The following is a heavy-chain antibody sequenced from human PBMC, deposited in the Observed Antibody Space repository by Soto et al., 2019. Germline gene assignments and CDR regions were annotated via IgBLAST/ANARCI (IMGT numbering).Heavy chain of an antibody. V-gene: IGHV1-3*01. D-gene: IGHD2-2*02. Sequence: QVQLVQSGVEVKKPGASVKVSCKASGYTFTTYAILWVRQAPGQRLEWMGWINAGNGKTKYSQKFQDRVTITRDTSATTAYMELSSLTSEDTAVYYCARAGDDCSTTSCYMIDYWGQGTLVTVSS. J-gene: IGHJ4*02. CDR1: GYTFTTYA. CDR2: INAGNGKT. CDR3: ARAGDDCSTTSCYMIDY.